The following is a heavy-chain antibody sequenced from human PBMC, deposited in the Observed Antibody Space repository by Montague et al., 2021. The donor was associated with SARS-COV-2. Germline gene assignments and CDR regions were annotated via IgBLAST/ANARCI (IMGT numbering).Heavy chain of an antibody. D-gene: IGHD1-26*01. CDR2: ISYEGSNK. CDR3: ARPSSGSYYHAFDI. J-gene: IGHJ3*02. Sequence: SLRLSCAASGFTFSSYAMHWVRQAPGKGLEWVAVISYEGSNKYYADSVKGRFTISRDNSKNTLYLQMNSLRAEDTAVYYCARPSSGSYYHAFDIWGQGTMVTVSS. CDR1: GFTFSSYA. V-gene: IGHV3-30-3*01.